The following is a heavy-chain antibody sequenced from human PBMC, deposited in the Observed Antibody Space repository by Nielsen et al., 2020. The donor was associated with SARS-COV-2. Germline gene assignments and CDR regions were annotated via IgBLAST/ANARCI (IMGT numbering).Heavy chain of an antibody. D-gene: IGHD5-12*01. J-gene: IGHJ6*02. CDR2: IYFSGRT. CDR3: ARESSGYDHYNYGMDV. CDR1: GASISSGGYY. Sequence: SEILSLTCTVSGASISSGGYYWSWIRHHPGKGLEWIGYIYFSGRTCYNPSLKSRVTISVDTSKNQFSLSLRSVTAADTAVYYCARESSGYDHYNYGMDVWGQGTTVTVSS. V-gene: IGHV4-31*03.